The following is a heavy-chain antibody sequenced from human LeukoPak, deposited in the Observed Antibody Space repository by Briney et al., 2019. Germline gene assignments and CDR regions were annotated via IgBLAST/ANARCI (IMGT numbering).Heavy chain of an antibody. CDR2: IYSSGDP. D-gene: IGHD2-2*01. V-gene: IGHV3-53*01. CDR3: ARGPPACSTNCYGYLDY. Sequence: GGSLRLSCAASGFTVSGKYMSWVRQAPGKGLEWISLIYSSGDPYYPDSVRGRFTISRDTSKNTLYLQMNSLRAEDTAVYYCARGPPACSTNCYGYLDYWGQGTLVTVSS. CDR1: GFTVSGKY. J-gene: IGHJ4*02.